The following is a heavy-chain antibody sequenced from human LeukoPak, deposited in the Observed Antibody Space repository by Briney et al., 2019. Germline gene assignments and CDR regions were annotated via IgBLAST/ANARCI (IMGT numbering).Heavy chain of an antibody. CDR3: ARRSSGWSNKHFDY. D-gene: IGHD6-19*01. CDR1: GLTFNNYA. V-gene: IGHV3-53*01. Sequence: GGSLRLSCAASGLTFNNYAMNWVRQAPGKGLEWVSVIYSGGSTYYADSVKGRFTISRDNSKNTLYPQMNSLRAEDTAVYYCARRSSGWSNKHFDYWGQGTLVTVSS. J-gene: IGHJ4*02. CDR2: IYSGGST.